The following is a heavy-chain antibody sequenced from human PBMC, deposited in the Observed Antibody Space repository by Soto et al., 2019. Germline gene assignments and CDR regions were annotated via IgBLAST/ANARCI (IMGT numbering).Heavy chain of an antibody. J-gene: IGHJ6*02. CDR2: IYYSGST. V-gene: IGHV4-59*01. Sequence: SETLSLTCSVSGGSISTYSWSWIRQPPGKGLEWVGSIYYSGSTNYSPSLNSRVTISVDTSKNQFSLKLTSVTAAGTAIYYCVRDAHYTSRYSHYYAMDVWGQGTTVTVS. CDR1: GGSISTYS. CDR3: VRDAHYTSRYSHYYAMDV. D-gene: IGHD2-2*02.